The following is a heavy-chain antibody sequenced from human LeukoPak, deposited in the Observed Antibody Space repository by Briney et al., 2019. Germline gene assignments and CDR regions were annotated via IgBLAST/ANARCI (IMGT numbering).Heavy chain of an antibody. CDR2: ISSSSSTI. CDR3: ARDSHGLLWFGERPVY. Sequence: GGSLRLSCAASGFTFSSYSMNWVRQAPGKGLEWVSYISSSSSTIYCADSVKGRFTISRDNAKNSLYLQMNSLRAEDTAVYYCARDSHGLLWFGERPVYWGQGTLVTVSS. D-gene: IGHD3-10*01. J-gene: IGHJ4*02. CDR1: GFTFSSYS. V-gene: IGHV3-48*01.